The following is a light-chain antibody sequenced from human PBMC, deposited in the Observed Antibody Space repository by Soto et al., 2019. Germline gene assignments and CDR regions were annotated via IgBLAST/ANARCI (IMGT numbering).Light chain of an antibody. CDR1: RSDVGSYTL. CDR3: CSYAGTSTWV. V-gene: IGLV2-23*01. Sequence: QSALTQPASVSGSPGQSITISCTGTRSDVGSYTLVSRYQEHPGKVHKLMIYEDNKRPSGVSNRFSGSKSGNTASLTISGLQAEDEADYYCCSYAGTSTWVFGGGTKVTVL. J-gene: IGLJ3*02. CDR2: EDN.